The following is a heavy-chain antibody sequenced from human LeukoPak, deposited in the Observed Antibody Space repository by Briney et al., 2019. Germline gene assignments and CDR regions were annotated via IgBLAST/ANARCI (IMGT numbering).Heavy chain of an antibody. CDR2: IIGTSSST. Sequence: GSLRLSSAASGFTFSTYPMSWVRPSPGKGGEWVSSIIGTSSSTYYEHSVNGSFTISRDNSNHTLYLQINTLRADDSAVYYCAKDRDCSARYYTNFDYWGQGTLVTVSS. CDR1: GFTFSTYP. D-gene: IGHD3-10*02. J-gene: IGHJ4*02. CDR3: AKDRDCSARYYTNFDY. V-gene: IGHV3-23*01.